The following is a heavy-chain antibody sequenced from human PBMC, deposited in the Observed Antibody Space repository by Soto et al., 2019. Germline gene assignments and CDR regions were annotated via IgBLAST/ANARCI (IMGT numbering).Heavy chain of an antibody. Sequence: GGSLRLSCAASGFTFSSYAMHWVRQAPGKGLEWVAVISYDGSNKYYADSVKGRFTISRDNSKNTLYLQMNSLRAEDTAVYYCARDGIVVVPAAIRYYYGSGSYVDYWGQGTLVTVSS. J-gene: IGHJ4*02. CDR1: GFTFSSYA. V-gene: IGHV3-30-3*01. CDR3: ARDGIVVVPAAIRYYYGSGSYVDY. CDR2: ISYDGSNK. D-gene: IGHD3-10*01.